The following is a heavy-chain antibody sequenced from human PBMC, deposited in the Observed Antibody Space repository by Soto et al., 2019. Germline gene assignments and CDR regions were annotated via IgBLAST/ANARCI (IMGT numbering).Heavy chain of an antibody. CDR1: GFSLSDYY. Sequence: GGSLRLSCAASGFSLSDYYMTWIRQAPGKGLEWVSYMSGSSRYTNSADSVKGRFTISRDNAKNSLYLQMNSLRAEDTAVYYCAKIWFGELIRSHDAFDIWGQGTMVTVSS. CDR3: AKIWFGELIRSHDAFDI. D-gene: IGHD3-10*01. CDR2: MSGSSRYT. J-gene: IGHJ3*02. V-gene: IGHV3-11*06.